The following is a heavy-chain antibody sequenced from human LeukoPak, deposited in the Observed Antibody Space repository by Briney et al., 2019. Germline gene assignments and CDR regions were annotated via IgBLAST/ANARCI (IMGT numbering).Heavy chain of an antibody. CDR2: INPSSGGT. CDR3: ARVPMNPFGVVTYGMDV. Sequence: GASVKVSCKASGYTFTGYYMHWVRQAPGQGLEWMGWINPSSGGTNYAQKFQSRVTMTRDTSISTAYMELSRLRSDDTAVYYCARVPMNPFGVVTYGMDVWGQGTTVTVSS. D-gene: IGHD3-3*01. CDR1: GYTFTGYY. V-gene: IGHV1-2*02. J-gene: IGHJ6*02.